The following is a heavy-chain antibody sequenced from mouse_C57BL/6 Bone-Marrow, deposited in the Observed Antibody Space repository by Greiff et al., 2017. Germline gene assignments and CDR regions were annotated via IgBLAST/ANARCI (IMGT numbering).Heavy chain of an antibody. CDR2: IYPRSGNT. D-gene: IGHD1-1*01. Sequence: VQLQQSGAELARPGASVKLSCKASGYTFTSYGISWVKQRTGQGLEWIGEIYPRSGNTYYNEKFKGKATLTADKSSSTAYMGLRSLTSEDSAVYFCAQAYGSSLAYWGQGTLVTVAA. CDR1: GYTFTSYG. J-gene: IGHJ3*01. V-gene: IGHV1-81*01. CDR3: AQAYGSSLAY.